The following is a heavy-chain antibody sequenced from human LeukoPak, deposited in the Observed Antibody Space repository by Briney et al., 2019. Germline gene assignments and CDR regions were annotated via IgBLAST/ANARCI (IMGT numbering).Heavy chain of an antibody. Sequence: GGSLRLSCAASGFSFSDHYMTWIRNAQGKGLEWVSYIRTSGNTIYYADSMKGRFTVSRDNAKNSLYLQMNSLTAEATAVYYCASCHCTNGVCYGECEYFQHWGQGTLVTVSS. CDR2: IRTSGNTI. D-gene: IGHD2-8*01. V-gene: IGHV3-11*01. J-gene: IGHJ1*01. CDR3: ASCHCTNGVCYGECEYFQH. CDR1: GFSFSDHY.